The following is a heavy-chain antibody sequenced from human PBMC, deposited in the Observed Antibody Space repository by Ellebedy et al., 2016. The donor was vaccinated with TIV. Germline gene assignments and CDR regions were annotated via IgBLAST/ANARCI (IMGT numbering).Heavy chain of an antibody. Sequence: PGGSLRLSCAASGFTFGRFLMAWVRQAPWKGREWVASINQGGSGTYYVDSVKGRFTISRDNSKNSLYLQMNSLRADDTALYYCASAARGSGAYETFWGQGTLVTVSS. CDR2: INQGGSGT. CDR1: GFTFGRFL. J-gene: IGHJ4*02. D-gene: IGHD5-12*01. V-gene: IGHV3-7*01. CDR3: ASAARGSGAYETF.